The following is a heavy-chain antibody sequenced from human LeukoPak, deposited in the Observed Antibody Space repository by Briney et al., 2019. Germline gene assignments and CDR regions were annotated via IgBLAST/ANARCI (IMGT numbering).Heavy chain of an antibody. CDR1: GFTFSNYV. V-gene: IGHV3-23*01. Sequence: GGSLRLSCAASGFTFSNYVMSWVRQAPGKGLEWVSAITDNGVNTYHADSVKGRFTISRDNAKNSLYLQMNTLRAEDTAVYYCARDCCASGSHDYWGQGALVTVSS. D-gene: IGHD3-10*01. J-gene: IGHJ4*02. CDR2: ITDNGVNT. CDR3: ARDCCASGSHDY.